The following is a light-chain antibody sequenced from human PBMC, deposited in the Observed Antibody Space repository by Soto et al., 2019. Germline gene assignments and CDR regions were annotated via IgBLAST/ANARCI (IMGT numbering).Light chain of an antibody. CDR3: QQYNNFSWT. Sequence: IPMXQCPSSMSESXGDRVTIACRTRQRKNSXLARYQQQPGKAPRVXXSAASIRGGGGPSRFSGSGSATEFTRTITSRQPEDFATYYGQQYNNFSWTFGQGTKVDIK. CDR1: QRKNSX. CDR2: AAS. V-gene: IGKV1-5*01. J-gene: IGKJ1*01.